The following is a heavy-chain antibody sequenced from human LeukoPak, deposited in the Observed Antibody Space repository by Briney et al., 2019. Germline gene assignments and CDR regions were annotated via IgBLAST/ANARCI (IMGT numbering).Heavy chain of an antibody. D-gene: IGHD3-22*01. V-gene: IGHV1-69*04. CDR3: ARDQPTYYYDSSGPTPLNY. J-gene: IGHJ4*02. CDR2: IIPILGIA. Sequence: GASVKVSCKASGGTFSSYAISWVRQAPGQGLEWMGRIIPILGIANYAQKFQGRVTITADKSTSTAYMELSSLRSEDTAVYYCARDQPTYYYDSSGPTPLNYWGQGTLVTVSS. CDR1: GGTFSSYA.